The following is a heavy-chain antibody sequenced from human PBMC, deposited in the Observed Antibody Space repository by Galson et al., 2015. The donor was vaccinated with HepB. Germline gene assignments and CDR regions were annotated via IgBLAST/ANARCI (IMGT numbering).Heavy chain of an antibody. CDR1: GGTFSSYA. CDR2: IIPIFGTA. Sequence: VKVSCKASGGTFSSYAISWVRQAPGQGLEWMGGIIPIFGTANYAQKFQGRVTITADKSTSTAYMELSSLRSEDTAVYYCARDRWGPPGTDEDAFDIWGQGTMVTVSS. V-gene: IGHV1-69*06. CDR3: ARDRWGPPGTDEDAFDI. J-gene: IGHJ3*02. D-gene: IGHD1-1*01.